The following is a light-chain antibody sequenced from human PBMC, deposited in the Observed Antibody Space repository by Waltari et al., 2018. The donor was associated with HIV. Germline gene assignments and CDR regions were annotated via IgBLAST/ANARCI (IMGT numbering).Light chain of an antibody. J-gene: IGKJ5*01. CDR1: QGVSYR. CDR2: AAS. V-gene: IGKV1-16*01. CDR3: QQYKSYPLS. Sequence: DIHVTQSRSSLSAFVRERVTITGRASQGVSYRRAWYPQTPGKAPKSLIHAASDLQTGVPSRFSGSGSGTEFTLTISNLQPEDFATYYCQQYKSYPLSFGQGTRLEI.